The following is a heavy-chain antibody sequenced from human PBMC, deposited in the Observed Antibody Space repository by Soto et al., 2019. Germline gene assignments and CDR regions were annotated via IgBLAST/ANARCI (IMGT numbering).Heavy chain of an antibody. CDR2: IIPIFGTA. J-gene: IGHJ5*02. CDR1: GGTFSSYA. V-gene: IGHV1-69*06. CDR3: ARLGSYDSSGYYTNWFDP. Sequence: QVQLVQSGAEVKKPGSSVKVSCKASGGTFSSYAISWVRQAPGQGLEWMGGIIPIFGTANYAQKLQGRVTITADKSTSTAYMELSSLRSEDTAVYYCARLGSYDSSGYYTNWFDPWGQGTLVTVSS. D-gene: IGHD3-22*01.